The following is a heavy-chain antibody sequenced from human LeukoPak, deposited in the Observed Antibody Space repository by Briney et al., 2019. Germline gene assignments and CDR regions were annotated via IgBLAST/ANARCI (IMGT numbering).Heavy chain of an antibody. J-gene: IGHJ4*02. V-gene: IGHV3-74*01. D-gene: IGHD2-2*01. Sequence: GGSLRLSCAVSGFTFSSYWMHWVGQAPGKGLVWVSRIKGVGSSTTYADSVKGRVTISRDNAKNTLYLQMNSLRAEDTAVYYCARDPDDCSSTRCYPYFDCWRQGAVVTVSS. CDR1: GFTFSSYW. CDR2: IKGVGSST. CDR3: ARDPDDCSSTRCYPYFDC.